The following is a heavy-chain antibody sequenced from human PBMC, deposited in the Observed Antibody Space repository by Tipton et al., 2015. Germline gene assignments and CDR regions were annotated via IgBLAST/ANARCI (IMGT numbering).Heavy chain of an antibody. CDR1: GGSISNYY. CDR2: ISYSGSP. Sequence: TLSLTCTVSGGSISNYYWNWIRQPPGKGLEWIGYISYSGSPNYNPSLRSRVPISVAASKNQFSLQLSSITAADTAVYYCARGHYVSGWYSHYFDLWGRGSLVTVSS. V-gene: IGHV4-59*12. CDR3: ARGHYVSGWYSHYFDL. J-gene: IGHJ2*01. D-gene: IGHD6-19*01.